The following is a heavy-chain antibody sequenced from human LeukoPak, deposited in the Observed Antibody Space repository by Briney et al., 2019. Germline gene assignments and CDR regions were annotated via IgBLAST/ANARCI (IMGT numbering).Heavy chain of an antibody. V-gene: IGHV4-4*07. CDR3: ARLQYYYDSSGYYYYFDH. J-gene: IGHJ4*02. D-gene: IGHD3-22*01. CDR1: GGSISSYY. CDR2: IYTSGST. Sequence: PSETLSLTCTVSGGSISSYYWSWIRQPAGKGLEWIGRIYTSGSTNYNPSLKSRVTMSVDTSKNQFSLKLSSVTAADTAVYYCARLQYYYDSSGYYYYFDHWGQGTLVTVSS.